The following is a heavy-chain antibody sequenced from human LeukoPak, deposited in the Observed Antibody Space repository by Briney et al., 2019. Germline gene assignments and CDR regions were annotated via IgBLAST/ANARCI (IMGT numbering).Heavy chain of an antibody. D-gene: IGHD3-10*01. CDR3: ASPGPMVRGVYYYYGMDV. CDR2: ISAYNGNT. Sequence: ASVKVSCKASGGTFSSYLISWVRQAPGQGLEWMEWISAYNGNTNYAQKLQGRVTMTTDTSTSTAYMELRSLRSDDTAVYYCASPGPMVRGVYYYYGMDVWGQGTTVTVSS. J-gene: IGHJ6*02. CDR1: GGTFSSYL. V-gene: IGHV1-18*01.